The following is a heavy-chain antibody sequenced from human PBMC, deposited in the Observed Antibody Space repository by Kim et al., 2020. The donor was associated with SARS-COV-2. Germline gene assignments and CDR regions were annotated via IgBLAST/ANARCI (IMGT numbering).Heavy chain of an antibody. D-gene: IGHD3-10*01. J-gene: IGHJ4*02. Sequence: GGSLRLSCTASGFVFNNYWMAWVRRAPGKGLEWVANIKEDGSGKSYVDSVKGRFTISRDNAKNSLYLQMNSLRAEDTAVYYCARGGLSQGDYWGQGTLVTVSS. CDR2: IKEDGSGK. CDR1: GFVFNNYW. CDR3: ARGGLSQGDY. V-gene: IGHV3-7*04.